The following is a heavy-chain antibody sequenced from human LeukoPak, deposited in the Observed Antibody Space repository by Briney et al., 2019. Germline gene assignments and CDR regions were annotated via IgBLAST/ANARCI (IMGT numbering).Heavy chain of an antibody. CDR2: ISSSSSYI. CDR3: ARGQARTGYSSSWYLY. Sequence: PGGSLRLSCAASGFTFSSYSMNWVRQAPGKGLEWVSSISSSSSYIYYADSVKGRFTISRDNAKNSLYLQMNSLRAEDTAVYYCARGQARTGYSSSWYLYWGQGTLVTASS. CDR1: GFTFSSYS. D-gene: IGHD6-13*01. V-gene: IGHV3-21*01. J-gene: IGHJ4*02.